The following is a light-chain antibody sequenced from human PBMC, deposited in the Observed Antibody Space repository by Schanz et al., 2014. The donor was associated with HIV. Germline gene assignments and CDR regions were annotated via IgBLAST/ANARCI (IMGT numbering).Light chain of an antibody. CDR2: GAS. J-gene: IGKJ1*01. Sequence: EIVLTQSPGTQSLSPGERATLSCRASQSVSASYLAWYQQKPGQAPRLLIYGASTRATGIPARFSGSGSGTEVTLTISRVEPEDYAVYYCQQYGSLPWTFGQGTKVEVK. CDR1: QSVSASY. V-gene: IGKV3-20*01. CDR3: QQYGSLPWT.